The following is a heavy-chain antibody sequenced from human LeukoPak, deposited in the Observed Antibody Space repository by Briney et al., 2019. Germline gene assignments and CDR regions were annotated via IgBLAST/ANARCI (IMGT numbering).Heavy chain of an antibody. CDR3: ARGLVIVVDAFDL. J-gene: IGHJ3*01. CDR2: LWYDGSNK. V-gene: IGHV3-33*01. CDR1: GFXFSSYG. Sequence: GGSLRLSCAASGFXFSSYGIHWVRQAPGKGLEWVAVLWYDGSNKYYADSVKGRFTISGDTSKNTLYLQMNSLRAEDTAVYYCARGLVIVVDAFDLWGQGTMVTVSS. D-gene: IGHD3-16*02.